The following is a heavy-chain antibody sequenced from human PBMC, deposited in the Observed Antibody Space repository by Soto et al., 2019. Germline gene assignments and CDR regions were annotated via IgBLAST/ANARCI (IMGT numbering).Heavy chain of an antibody. D-gene: IGHD3-3*01. CDR2: IIPIFGTA. Sequence: QVQLVQSGAEVKKPGSSVKVSCKASGGTFSSYAISWVRQAPGQGLEWMGGIIPIFGTANYAQKFQGRVTITADESTSTAYMELSSLSSEDMAVYYCARADNYDFWSGYYTNNWFDPWGQGTLVTVSS. CDR3: ARADNYDFWSGYYTNNWFDP. V-gene: IGHV1-69*01. CDR1: GGTFSSYA. J-gene: IGHJ5*02.